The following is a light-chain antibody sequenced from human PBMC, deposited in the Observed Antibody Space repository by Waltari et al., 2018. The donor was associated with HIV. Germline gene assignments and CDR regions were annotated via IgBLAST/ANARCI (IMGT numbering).Light chain of an antibody. CDR3: SSYADSDTPVV. CDR1: SSDVGAYNS. Sequence: QSALAQPPSASGSAGQSVTISCTGTSSDVGAYNSVSGYQQHPGKSPKLIIYDVTKRPSGVPDRFSGSKSGNTASLTVSGLQGEDEADYYCSSYADSDTPVVFGGGTKLTVL. J-gene: IGLJ2*01. V-gene: IGLV2-8*01. CDR2: DVT.